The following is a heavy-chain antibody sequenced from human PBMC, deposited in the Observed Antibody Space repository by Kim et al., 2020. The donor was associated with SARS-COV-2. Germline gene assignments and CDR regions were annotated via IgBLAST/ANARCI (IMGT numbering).Heavy chain of an antibody. J-gene: IGHJ4*02. CDR2: NI. CDR3: ERDLGTYDFDY. V-gene: IGHV3-21*01. D-gene: IGHD1-1*01. Sequence: NISYADSVKGRFTISRDNAKNSLYLQMNSLRAEDTAVYYCERDLGTYDFDYGGQGTLVSVSS.